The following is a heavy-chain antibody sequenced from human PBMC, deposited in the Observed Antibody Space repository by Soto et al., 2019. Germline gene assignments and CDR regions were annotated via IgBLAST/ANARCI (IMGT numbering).Heavy chain of an antibody. J-gene: IGHJ4*02. CDR1: GFSVNNNY. V-gene: IGHV3-53*01. Sequence: GGSLRLSCSASGFSVNNNYMTWVRQAPGRRPEWVAVIYTRGTSHYADFATGRFTFSRDNSKNTLYLQMDSLRPEDTAVYYCAKLWGYYFESWGPGTLVTVSS. D-gene: IGHD2-21*01. CDR3: AKLWGYYFES. CDR2: IYTRGTS.